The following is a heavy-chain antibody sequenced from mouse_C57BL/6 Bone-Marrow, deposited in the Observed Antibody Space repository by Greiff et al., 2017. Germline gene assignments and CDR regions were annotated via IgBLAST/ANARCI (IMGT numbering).Heavy chain of an antibody. D-gene: IGHD1-1*01. J-gene: IGHJ3*01. CDR1: GFNIKDDY. Sequence: EVQLQQSGAELVRPGASVKLSCTASGFNIKDDYMHWVKQRPEQGLEWIGWIDPENGDTEYASKFQGKATIPAATSSNTAYLQLSSLTSEDTAVYYCTSLYYYGGSTSWFAYWGQGTLVTVSA. CDR2: IDPENGDT. V-gene: IGHV14-4*01. CDR3: TSLYYYGGSTSWFAY.